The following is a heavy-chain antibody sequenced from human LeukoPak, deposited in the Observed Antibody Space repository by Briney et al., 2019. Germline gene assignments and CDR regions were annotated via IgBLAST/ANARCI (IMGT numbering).Heavy chain of an antibody. CDR2: ISKSGDST. Sequence: GGSLRLSCAASGFTFSSYSMNWVRQAPGKGLEWVSAISKSGDSTFYADSVKGRFTISRDNAKNSLYLQMSGLRAEDTAVYYCTRAIRATGTDYWGQGTLVTVSS. V-gene: IGHV3-21*01. CDR3: TRAIRATGTDY. CDR1: GFTFSSYS. D-gene: IGHD6-13*01. J-gene: IGHJ4*02.